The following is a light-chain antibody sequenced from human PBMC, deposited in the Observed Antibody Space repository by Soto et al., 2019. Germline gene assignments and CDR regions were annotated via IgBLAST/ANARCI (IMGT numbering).Light chain of an antibody. V-gene: IGKV3-20*01. CDR1: QTVISSY. J-gene: IGKJ4*01. Sequence: EVVLTQSPGILSLSPGERATLSCRATQTVISSYLAWYQQRPGQAPRLLIYGASSSATGIPDRFSGSGSGTDFTLTISRLEPEDFAVYYCQQYGNSPLTFGGGTKVEIK. CDR3: QQYGNSPLT. CDR2: GAS.